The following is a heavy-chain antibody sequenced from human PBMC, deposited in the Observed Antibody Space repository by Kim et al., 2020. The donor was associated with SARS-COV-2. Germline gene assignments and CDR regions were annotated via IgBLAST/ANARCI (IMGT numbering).Heavy chain of an antibody. J-gene: IGHJ6*02. V-gene: IGHV3-48*04. D-gene: IGHD3-10*02. CDR2: ITSRRSKK. CDR3: ARDVVLDYYYYGMDV. CDR1: GFTFSDFD. Sequence: GGSLRLSCAASGFTFSDFDMNWVRQAPGKGLEWVSHITSRRSKKYYADSVKGRFTISRDNAKNSLYLQMNSLRAEDTAVYYCARDVVLDYYYYGMDVWGQGTTVTVSS.